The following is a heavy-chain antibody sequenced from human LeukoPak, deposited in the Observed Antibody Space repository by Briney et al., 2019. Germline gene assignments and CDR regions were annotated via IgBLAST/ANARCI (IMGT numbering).Heavy chain of an antibody. V-gene: IGHV4-59*01. Sequence: SETLSLTCTVSGGSISSYYWSWIRQPPGKGLDWIGYIYYSGSTNYNPSLKSRVTISVDTSKNQFSLKLSSVTAADTAVYYCARVTAMVSEIDYWGQGTLVTVSS. CDR2: IYYSGST. CDR3: ARVTAMVSEIDY. J-gene: IGHJ4*02. CDR1: GGSISSYY. D-gene: IGHD5-18*01.